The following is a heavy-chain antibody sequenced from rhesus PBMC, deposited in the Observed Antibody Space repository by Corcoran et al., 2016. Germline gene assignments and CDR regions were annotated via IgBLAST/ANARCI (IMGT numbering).Heavy chain of an antibody. CDR2: IYGSSGST. V-gene: IGHV4-76*01. CDR1: GYSISSGYD. Sequence: QVQLQESGPGVVKPSETLSLTCAVSGYSISSGYDWSWIRQPPGKGLEWIGYIYGSSGSTNYTPSLKNRVTISKDTSKTQFSLKLSSVTAADTAVYYCARALQYLDQNNFDYWGQGVLVTVSS. J-gene: IGHJ4*01. CDR3: ARALQYLDQNNFDY. D-gene: IGHD3-3*01.